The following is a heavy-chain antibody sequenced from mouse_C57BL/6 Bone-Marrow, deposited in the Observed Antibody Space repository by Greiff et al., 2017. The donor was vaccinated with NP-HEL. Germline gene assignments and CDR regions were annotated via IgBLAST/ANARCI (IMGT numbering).Heavy chain of an antibody. CDR1: GYSITSGYY. CDR3: ARATMITVYAMDY. D-gene: IGHD2-4*01. J-gene: IGHJ4*01. CDR2: ISYDGSN. Sequence: DVQLQESGPGLVKPSQSLSLTCSVTGYSITSGYYWNWIRQFPGNKLEWMGYISYDGSNKYNPSLKNRISITRDTSKNQFFLKLNSVTTEDTATYYCARATMITVYAMDYWGQGTSVTVSS. V-gene: IGHV3-6*01.